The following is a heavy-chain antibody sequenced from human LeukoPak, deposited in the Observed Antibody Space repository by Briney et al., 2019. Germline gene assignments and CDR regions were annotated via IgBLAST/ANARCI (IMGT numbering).Heavy chain of an antibody. CDR1: GDSISSNEYY. CDR2: IYYSGTT. Sequence: NSSETLSLTCTVSGDSISSNEYYWGWIRQPPGKGLEWIGTIYYSGTTYYNPSLKSRITISIDTSKNQFSLELSSVTAADTAVYYCASHQTAPSLGLFDSWGQGTLVTVSS. V-gene: IGHV4-39*07. D-gene: IGHD5-18*01. J-gene: IGHJ4*02. CDR3: ASHQTAPSLGLFDS.